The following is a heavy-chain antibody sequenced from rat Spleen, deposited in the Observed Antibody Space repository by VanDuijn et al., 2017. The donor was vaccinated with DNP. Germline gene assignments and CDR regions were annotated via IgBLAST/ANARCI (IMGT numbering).Heavy chain of an antibody. CDR3: ARWGTYFDY. V-gene: IGHV3-1*01. J-gene: IGHJ2*01. Sequence: VQLKESGPGLVQPSQTLSLTCTVSGFSLTSYTVSWVRQPPGKGLEWIGHISYSGNTNYNPSLKSRISITRDTSKNQFFLQLNSVTTEDTATYYCARWGTYFDYWGQGVMVTVSS. CDR1: GFSLTSYT. CDR2: ISYSGNT.